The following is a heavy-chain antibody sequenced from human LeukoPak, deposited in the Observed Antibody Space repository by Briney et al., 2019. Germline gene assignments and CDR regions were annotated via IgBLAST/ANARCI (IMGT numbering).Heavy chain of an antibody. V-gene: IGHV3-7*01. J-gene: IGHJ4*02. CDR2: INQDGSEK. CDR3: ARNSESLTHPKY. D-gene: IGHD1-14*01. Sequence: GGSLRLSCAASGFTLGVYWMTRVRQAPGKGLESVANINQDGSEKHYLDSVKGRFTISRDNPRNSLSLQMSSLRAEDTAIYYCARNSESLTHPKYWGQGTLVTVSS. CDR1: GFTLGVYW.